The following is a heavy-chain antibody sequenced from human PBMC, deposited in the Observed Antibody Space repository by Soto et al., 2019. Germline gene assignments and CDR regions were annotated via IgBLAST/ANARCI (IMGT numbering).Heavy chain of an antibody. CDR1: GFTFSTFN. V-gene: IGHV3-48*02. J-gene: IGHJ4*02. Sequence: EVQLVESGGGLVQPGGSLRLSCEASGFTFSTFNMNWVRRAPGKGLEWVSCISSSTSTIYYADSLKGRFTISRDNAKNSLYLQINNLRDEDTAVYYCARGGSRLDYWGQGTLVTVSS. CDR3: ARGGSRLDY. CDR2: ISSSTSTI. D-gene: IGHD3-10*01.